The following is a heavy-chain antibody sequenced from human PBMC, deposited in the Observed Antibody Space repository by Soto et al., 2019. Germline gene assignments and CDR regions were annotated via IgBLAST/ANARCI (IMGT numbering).Heavy chain of an antibody. J-gene: IGHJ4*02. CDR3: ASDRGYGHDSVPYS. V-gene: IGHV3-30*03. Sequence: QAHLVESGGGVVQPGRSLRLSCAASGFTFTSYGMHWVRQAPGTRLEWVAVISYDGGLQHYADSVKGRFTISRDNSKNMVLLQMNSLRAEDTAVYYCASDRGYGHDSVPYSWGQGTLVSVSS. CDR2: ISYDGGLQ. CDR1: GFTFTSYG. D-gene: IGHD5-18*01.